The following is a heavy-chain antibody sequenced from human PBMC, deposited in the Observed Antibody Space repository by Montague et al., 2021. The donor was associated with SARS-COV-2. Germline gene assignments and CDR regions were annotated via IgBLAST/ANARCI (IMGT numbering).Heavy chain of an antibody. CDR1: VGSVTTYY. J-gene: IGHJ5*02. Sequence: SETLSLTCTVSVGSVTTYYWSWIRQPAGKGLECIGLIYTSGSTNYNPSLKSRVTMSVDTSKKQFSLKLSSVTAADTAVYYCAGQDALGYCGDGCYWGWFYTWGQGTLVTVSS. CDR3: AGQDALGYCGDGCYWGWFYT. V-gene: IGHV4-4*07. D-gene: IGHD2-21*01. CDR2: IYTSGST.